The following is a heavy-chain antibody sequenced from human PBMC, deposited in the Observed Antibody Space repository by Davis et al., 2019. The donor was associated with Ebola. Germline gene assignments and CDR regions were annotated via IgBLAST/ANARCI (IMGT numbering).Heavy chain of an antibody. CDR3: GRSAYWGFDY. D-gene: IGHD3-16*01. CDR1: GFTFSSNW. CDR2: MNQDGSEK. J-gene: IGHJ4*02. Sequence: GESLKISCAASGFTFSSNWTGWVHQAPGKGLEWVANMNQDGSEKYYVDSVKGRFSVSRDNAKKSLYLQMDSLRAEGTAVQFCGRSAYWGFDYWGQGTVVTVSS. V-gene: IGHV3-7*03.